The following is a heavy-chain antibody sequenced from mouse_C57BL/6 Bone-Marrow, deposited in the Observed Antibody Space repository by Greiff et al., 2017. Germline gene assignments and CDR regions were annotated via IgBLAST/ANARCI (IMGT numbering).Heavy chain of an antibody. CDR3: ARGGYGSSYGFAY. J-gene: IGHJ3*01. CDR2: ISNLAYSI. V-gene: IGHV5-15*01. D-gene: IGHD1-1*01. CDR1: GFTFSDYG. Sequence: EVMLVESGGGLVQPGGSLKLSCAASGFTFSDYGMAWVRQAPRKGPEWVAFISNLAYSIYYADTVTGRFTISRENAKNTLYLEMSSLRSEDTAMYYCARGGYGSSYGFAYWGQGTLVTVSA.